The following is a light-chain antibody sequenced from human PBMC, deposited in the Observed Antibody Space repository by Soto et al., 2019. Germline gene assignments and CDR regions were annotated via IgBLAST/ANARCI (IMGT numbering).Light chain of an antibody. CDR2: DVG. J-gene: IGLJ1*01. V-gene: IGLV2-14*01. Sequence: QSVLTQPASVSGSPGQSITTSCTGTSSDVGGYNYVSWYQQHPGKAPKLMIYDVGNRPSGVSNRFSGSKSGNTASLTISGLQAEDEADYYCSSYTSSSTLVFGTGTKLTVL. CDR1: SSDVGGYNY. CDR3: SSYTSSSTLV.